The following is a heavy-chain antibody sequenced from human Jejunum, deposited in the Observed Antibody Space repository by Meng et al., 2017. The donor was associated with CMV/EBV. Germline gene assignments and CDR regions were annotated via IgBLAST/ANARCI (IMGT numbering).Heavy chain of an antibody. V-gene: IGHV3-7*01. CDR3: AKLSGYSYGPPDY. J-gene: IGHJ4*02. CDR1: GFTFSPYW. D-gene: IGHD5-18*01. Sequence: SGFTFSPYWMNWVRQAPGMGLEWVATIKEDGSQKYFLDSVKGRFTISRDNAQNSLYLQMDSLRAEDTAVYYCAKLSGYSYGPPDYWGQGTLVTVSS. CDR2: IKEDGSQK.